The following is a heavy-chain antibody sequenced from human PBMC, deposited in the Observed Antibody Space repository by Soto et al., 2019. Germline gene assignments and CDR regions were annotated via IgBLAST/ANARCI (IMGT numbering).Heavy chain of an antibody. J-gene: IGHJ5*02. Sequence: TMCHTRTVSGGTIRSGDYYWSRISKSPGKGLEWIGYIYYSGRTYYNPSLKSRLTISLDSAENQFSVRLTSVTAADTAIYYCARARQYYDCELDPWGQGTLVTVSS. CDR2: IYYSGRT. D-gene: IGHD3-22*01. CDR3: ARARQYYDCELDP. CDR1: GGTIRSGDYY. V-gene: IGHV4-31*02.